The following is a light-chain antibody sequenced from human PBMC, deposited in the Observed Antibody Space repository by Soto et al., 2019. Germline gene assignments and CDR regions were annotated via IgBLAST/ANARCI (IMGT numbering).Light chain of an antibody. V-gene: IGKV3-11*01. CDR3: QQRSN. CDR1: QNVANY. CDR2: DAS. J-gene: IGKJ1*01. Sequence: EIVLTQSPATLSLSPGERATLSCRASQNVANYLDWYQQKPGQAPRLLIYDASNRATGIPARFSGSGSGTDFTLTISSLEPEDFAVYYCQQRSNFGQGTKVDI.